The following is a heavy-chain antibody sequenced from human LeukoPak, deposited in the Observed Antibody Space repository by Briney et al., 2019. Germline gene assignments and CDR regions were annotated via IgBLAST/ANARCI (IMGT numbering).Heavy chain of an antibody. J-gene: IGHJ4*02. D-gene: IGHD5-24*01. CDR2: IHPSGIF. CDR3: ARGRDRSKAGDH. Sequence: SETLSLTCAVYGGSCDDYYCSWIRQPPEKGLEWIGEIHPSGIFYYNSSLMSRVTISIDTSKSQFSLRLTSVTAADTAFYYCARGRDRSKAGDHWGQGSLVTVSS. CDR1: GGSCDDYY. V-gene: IGHV4-34*01.